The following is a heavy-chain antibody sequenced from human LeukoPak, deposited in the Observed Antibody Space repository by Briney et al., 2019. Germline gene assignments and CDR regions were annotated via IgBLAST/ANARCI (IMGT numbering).Heavy chain of an antibody. CDR2: IYFTGSI. V-gene: IGHV4-39*01. Sequence: PSETLSLTCSVSGASISSSGYYWGWIRQPPGKGPEWIESIYFTGSIYYNPSLKSRVTISGDQSKDRCSLKLSSVIAADTAVYYCARGGFHYNSWYFDSWGQGTLVTVSS. J-gene: IGHJ4*02. CDR1: GASISSSGYY. D-gene: IGHD1-14*01. CDR3: ARGGFHYNSWYFDS.